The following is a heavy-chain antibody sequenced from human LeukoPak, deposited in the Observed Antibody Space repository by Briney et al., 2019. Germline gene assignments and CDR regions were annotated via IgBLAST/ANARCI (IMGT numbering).Heavy chain of an antibody. CDR2: IAHDGSNK. Sequence: GSLRLSCAASGFSFSNYVMQWVRQVPGKGLEWVALIAHDGSNKYYADSVKGRFTISRDNFRSILYLQMNSLRPEDTAVYSCARSFFQWNYGSCLDSWGQGTLVTVSS. V-gene: IGHV3-30*03. J-gene: IGHJ4*02. D-gene: IGHD1-7*01. CDR1: GFSFSNYV. CDR3: ARSFFQWNYGSCLDS.